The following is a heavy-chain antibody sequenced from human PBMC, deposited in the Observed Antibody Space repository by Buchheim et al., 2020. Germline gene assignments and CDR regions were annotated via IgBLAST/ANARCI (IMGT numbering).Heavy chain of an antibody. Sequence: QVQLVQSGAEVKKPGSSVKVSCKASGGTFSSYAISWVRQAPGQGLEWMGRIIPILGIANYAQKFQGRVTITAAKSPSTAYMELSSLRSENTAVYYCARDASRHSAVAGFFDYWGQGTL. CDR2: IIPILGIA. CDR3: ARDASRHSAVAGFFDY. CDR1: GGTFSSYA. D-gene: IGHD6-19*01. J-gene: IGHJ4*02. V-gene: IGHV1-69*04.